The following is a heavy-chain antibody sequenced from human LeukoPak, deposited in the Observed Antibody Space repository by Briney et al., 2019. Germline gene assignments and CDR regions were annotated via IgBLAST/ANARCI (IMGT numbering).Heavy chain of an antibody. D-gene: IGHD6-19*01. CDR1: GFTFSSYA. Sequence: GGSLRLSCAASGFTFSSYAMSWVRQAPGKGLEWVSAISGSGGSTYYADSVKGRFTISRDSSKNTLYLQMNSLRAEDTAVYYCAKKGVAGMFHFDYWGQGTLVTVSS. CDR3: AKKGVAGMFHFDY. J-gene: IGHJ4*02. V-gene: IGHV3-23*01. CDR2: ISGSGGST.